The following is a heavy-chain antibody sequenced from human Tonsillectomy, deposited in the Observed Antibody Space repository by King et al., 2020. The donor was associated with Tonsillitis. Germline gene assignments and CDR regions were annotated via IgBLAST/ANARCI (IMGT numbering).Heavy chain of an antibody. CDR2: IYYSGNT. V-gene: IGHV4-39*01. CDR3: ARIGASVPTGPRPSQMNL. Sequence: QLQESGPGLVKPSETLSLTCSVSGGSISRTTYYWGWIRQIPGKGLEWIGSIYYSGNTYYNQSLKSRVTISADKSKNKFCLKVRSVTAADMDVYVCARIGASVPTGPRPSQMNLWGEGTTVTVSS. J-gene: IGHJ6*04. D-gene: IGHD3-3*01. CDR1: GGSISRTTYY.